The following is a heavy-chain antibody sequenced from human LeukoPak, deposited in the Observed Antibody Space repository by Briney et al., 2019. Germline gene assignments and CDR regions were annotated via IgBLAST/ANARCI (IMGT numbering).Heavy chain of an antibody. CDR2: IKEDGSQI. CDR1: GFTFNNYW. Sequence: PGGSLRLSCAGTGFTFNNYWMNWARQAPGKGLEWVANIKEDGSQIYYVDSVKGRFTISRDNAKNSVYLQMNSLRAEDTAVYYCAGSSGWLFDYWGQGTLVTVSS. J-gene: IGHJ4*02. CDR3: AGSSGWLFDY. D-gene: IGHD6-19*01. V-gene: IGHV3-7*01.